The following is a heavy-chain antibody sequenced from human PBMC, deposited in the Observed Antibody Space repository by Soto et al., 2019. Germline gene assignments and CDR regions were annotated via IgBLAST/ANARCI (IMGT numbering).Heavy chain of an antibody. V-gene: IGHV1-69*01. Sequence: QVQLVQSGAEVKKPGSSVKVSCKASGGTFSSYAISWVRQAPGQGLEWMGGIIPIFGTANYEQKFQGRVTNTADESTSTAYMELRSLRSEDTAVYYFARDDYSGYAITYWGQGTLVTVSS. CDR1: GGTFSSYA. CDR2: IIPIFGTA. J-gene: IGHJ4*02. CDR3: ARDDYSGYAITY. D-gene: IGHD5-12*01.